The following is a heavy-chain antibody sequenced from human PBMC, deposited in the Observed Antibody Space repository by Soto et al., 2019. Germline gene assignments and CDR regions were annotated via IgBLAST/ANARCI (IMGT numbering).Heavy chain of an antibody. Sequence: PSETLSLTCAVYGGSFSGYYWSWIRQPPGKGLEWIGEINHSGSTNHNPSLKSRVTISVDTSKNQFSLKLSSVTAADTAVYYCARVKVVLMVYAIRSGNWFDPWGQGTLVTV. CDR3: ARVKVVLMVYAIRSGNWFDP. CDR1: GGSFSGYY. D-gene: IGHD2-8*01. CDR2: INHSGST. J-gene: IGHJ5*02. V-gene: IGHV4-34*01.